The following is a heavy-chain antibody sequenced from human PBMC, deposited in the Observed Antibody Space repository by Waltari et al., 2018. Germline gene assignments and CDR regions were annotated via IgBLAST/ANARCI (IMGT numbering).Heavy chain of an antibody. D-gene: IGHD2-15*01. J-gene: IGHJ6*02. CDR3: ARGSVVAAVSYYYYAMDA. CDR1: GGTFSSYA. Sequence: QVQLVQSGAEVKKPGSSVKVSCKASGGTFSSYAISWVRQAPGQGLEWMGRIIPMFDIANYAQNLQGRVTISADKSTRTAYMGLSSLRSDESAVYYCARGSVVAAVSYYYYAMDAWGQGTTVTVSS. V-gene: IGHV1-69*04. CDR2: IIPMFDIA.